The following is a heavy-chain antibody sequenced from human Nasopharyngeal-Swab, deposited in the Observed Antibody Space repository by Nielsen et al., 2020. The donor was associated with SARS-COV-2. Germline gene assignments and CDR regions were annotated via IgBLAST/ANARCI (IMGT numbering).Heavy chain of an antibody. CDR2: IKSNAEGGTT. Sequence: GESLKISCAVSGFTLSDAWMSWVRQAPGKGLEWVGHIKSNAEGGTTVYAAALKDRITIPRDESKNTLFLQMNSLKTEDTAVYYCARSRGAGPNYYFDYWGQGSLVTVSS. CDR3: ARSRGAGPNYYFDY. D-gene: IGHD6-19*01. V-gene: IGHV3-15*01. J-gene: IGHJ4*02. CDR1: GFTLSDAW.